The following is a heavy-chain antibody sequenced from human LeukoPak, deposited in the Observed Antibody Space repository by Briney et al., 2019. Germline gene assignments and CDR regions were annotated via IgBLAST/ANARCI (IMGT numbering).Heavy chain of an antibody. CDR3: VRVGATAWGDY. Sequence: GGSLRLSCAASGFTFSTYEMNWVRQAPGKGPEWVSFISSSGSTLYYADSVRGRFTISRDNARKSLSLQMNSLRGEDTAVYYCVRVGATAWGDYWGQGALVTVSS. D-gene: IGHD1-26*01. V-gene: IGHV3-48*03. CDR1: GFTFSTYE. J-gene: IGHJ4*02. CDR2: ISSSGSTL.